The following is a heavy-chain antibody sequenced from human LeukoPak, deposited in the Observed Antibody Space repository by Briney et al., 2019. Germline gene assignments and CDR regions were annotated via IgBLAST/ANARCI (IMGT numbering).Heavy chain of an antibody. V-gene: IGHV3-66*01. Sequence: GGSLRLSCAASEFSVGSNYMTWVRQAPGKGLEWVSLIYSGGSTYYADSVKGRFTISRDNSKNTLYLQMNSLRAEDTAVYYCARDSGGFDYWGQGTLVTVSS. CDR2: IYSGGST. CDR1: EFSVGSNY. J-gene: IGHJ4*02. D-gene: IGHD3-10*01. CDR3: ARDSGGFDY.